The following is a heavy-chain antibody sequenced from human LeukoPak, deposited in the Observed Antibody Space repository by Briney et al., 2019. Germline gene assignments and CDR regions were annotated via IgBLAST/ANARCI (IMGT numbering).Heavy chain of an antibody. CDR3: ASSTEMTTVPTDY. CDR1: GCTFSSYA. CDR2: ISYDGSNK. Sequence: GRSLRLSCAASGCTFSSYAMHWVRQAPGKGLEWVAVISYDGSNKYYADSVKGRFTISRDNSKNTLYRQMNSLRAEDTAVYYCASSTEMTTVPTDYWGQGTLVTVSS. D-gene: IGHD4-17*01. V-gene: IGHV3-30-3*01. J-gene: IGHJ4*02.